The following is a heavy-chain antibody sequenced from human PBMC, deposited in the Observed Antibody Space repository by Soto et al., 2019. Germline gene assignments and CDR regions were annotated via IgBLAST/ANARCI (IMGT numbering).Heavy chain of an antibody. CDR1: GFPVSYGYY. Sequence: SETLSLTCGVSGFPVSYGYYWGWIRQPPGKGLEWLGSIYQSGKTYYNPPLKSRLTLSMDTSRNEFSLRLRSVTAADTAVYFCARLYCSSVSCYNDYWGPGVLVTVSS. V-gene: IGHV4-38-2*01. D-gene: IGHD2-2*01. CDR2: IYQSGKT. CDR3: ARLYCSSVSCYNDY. J-gene: IGHJ4*02.